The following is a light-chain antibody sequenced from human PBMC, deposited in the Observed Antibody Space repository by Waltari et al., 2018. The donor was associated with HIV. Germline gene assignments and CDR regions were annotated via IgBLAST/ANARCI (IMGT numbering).Light chain of an antibody. CDR2: NNN. Sequence: QSVLTQPPSASGTPGQRVTISCSGSTSNTGNNILNWYQQFPATAPKLLIYNNNQWPSGVPVRFSGSKSGTSASLAISGLQSEDEADYYCAAWDDSLNGWVFGGGTKLTVL. CDR3: AAWDDSLNGWV. V-gene: IGLV1-44*01. CDR1: TSNTGNNI. J-gene: IGLJ3*02.